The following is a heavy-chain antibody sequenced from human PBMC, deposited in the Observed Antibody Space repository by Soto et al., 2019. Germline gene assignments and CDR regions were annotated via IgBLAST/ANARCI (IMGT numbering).Heavy chain of an antibody. J-gene: IGHJ4*02. V-gene: IGHV4-30-4*01. CDR3: ARADGGYDQIFDY. CDR1: GGSISSGDYY. Sequence: PSETLSLTYTVSGGSISSGDYYWSWIRQPPGKGLEWIGYIYYSGSTYYNPSLKSRVTISVDTSKNQFSLKLSSVTAADTAVYYCARADGGYDQIFDYWGQGTLVTVSS. CDR2: IYYSGST. D-gene: IGHD5-12*01.